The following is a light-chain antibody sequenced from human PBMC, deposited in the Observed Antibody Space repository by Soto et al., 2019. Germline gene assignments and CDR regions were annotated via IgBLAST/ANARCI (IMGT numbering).Light chain of an antibody. CDR1: QSVRNNY. CDR3: QQRSDWPIT. J-gene: IGKJ5*01. Sequence: ESVLTQSPGTLSLSPGERATLSCRASQSVRNNYLAWYQQKPGQAPRRLIYAVSTRATGTPDRFSGSGSGTDFTLTISSLEPEDFAVYYCQQRSDWPITFGQGTRLEI. V-gene: IGKV3D-20*02. CDR2: AVS.